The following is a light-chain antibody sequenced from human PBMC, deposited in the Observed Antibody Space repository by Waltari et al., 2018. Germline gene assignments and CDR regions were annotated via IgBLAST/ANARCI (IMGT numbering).Light chain of an antibody. CDR1: DSDLGSYDF. CDR2: EVS. CDR3: SSYTTSSAPGV. J-gene: IGLJ1*01. V-gene: IGLV2-14*01. Sequence: QSALTQPASVSGSPGQSITISCSGTDSDLGSYDFVSWYQQHPGKAPHLIIYEVSNRPSGISNCFSASKSGNTASLTISGLQAEDEADYYCSSYTTSSAPGVFGTGTRVTVL.